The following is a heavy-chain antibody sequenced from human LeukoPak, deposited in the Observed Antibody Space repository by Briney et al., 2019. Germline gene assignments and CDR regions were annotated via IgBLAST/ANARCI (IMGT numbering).Heavy chain of an antibody. CDR2: ICGDGTAT. CDR1: GVSLSAYS. Sequence: QPRESLRLSCADPGVSLSAYSRSWVRQAPGKGLDWVSAICGDGTATYYADSVKGRFTLSRDNSRNTLHLVMNSLRAEDTAVYYCAKGGMTMIVVVIQYYFDYWGQGTLVTVSS. CDR3: AKGGMTMIVVVIQYYFDY. V-gene: IGHV3-23*01. D-gene: IGHD3-22*01. J-gene: IGHJ4*02.